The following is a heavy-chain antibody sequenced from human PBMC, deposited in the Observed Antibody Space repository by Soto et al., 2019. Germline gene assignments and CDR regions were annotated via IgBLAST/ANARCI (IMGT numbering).Heavy chain of an antibody. D-gene: IGHD3-22*01. J-gene: IGHJ4*02. CDR3: ARDSMYYDSSGH. CDR2: ISYDGSNK. Sequence: PGGSLRLSCAASGFTFSSYAMHWVRQAPGKGLEWVAVISYDGSNKYYADSVKGRFTISRDNSKNTLYLQMNSLRAEDTAVYYCARDSMYYDSSGHWVRGTMVTVSS. V-gene: IGHV3-30-3*01. CDR1: GFTFSSYA.